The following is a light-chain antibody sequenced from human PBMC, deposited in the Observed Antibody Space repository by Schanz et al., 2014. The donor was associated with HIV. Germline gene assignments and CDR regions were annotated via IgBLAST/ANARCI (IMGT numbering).Light chain of an antibody. CDR1: SSDVGDYNY. J-gene: IGLJ2*01. CDR2: EVS. V-gene: IGLV2-8*01. Sequence: QSALTQPPSASGSPGQSVTISCTGTSSDVGDYNYVSWYQQHPGKAPKIMIFEVSKRPSGVPDRFSGSKSGNTASLTVSGLQAEDEADYYCSSYTSFSTLIFGGGTKLTVL. CDR3: SSYTSFSTLI.